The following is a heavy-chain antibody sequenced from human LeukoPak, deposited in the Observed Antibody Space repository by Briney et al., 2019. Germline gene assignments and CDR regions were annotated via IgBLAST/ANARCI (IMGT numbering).Heavy chain of an antibody. J-gene: IGHJ4*02. CDR3: ARGAMVRGRWGSGLDY. CDR1: GGSFSGYY. Sequence: PSETLSLTCAVYGGSFSGYYWSWIRQPPGKGLEWIGEINHSGSTNYNPSLKSRVTISVDTSKNQFSLKLSSVTAADTAVYYCARGAMVRGRWGSGLDYWGQGTLVTVSS. CDR2: INHSGST. V-gene: IGHV4-34*01. D-gene: IGHD3-10*01.